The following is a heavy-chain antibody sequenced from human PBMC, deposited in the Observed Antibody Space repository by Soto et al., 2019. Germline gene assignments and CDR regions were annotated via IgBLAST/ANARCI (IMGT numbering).Heavy chain of an antibody. D-gene: IGHD2-21*02. J-gene: IGHJ4*02. CDR2: IIPIFGTA. Sequence: QVQLVQSGAEVKKPGSSVKVSCKASGGTFSSYAIRWLRQAPGQGLEWMGGIIPIFGTATYAQKFQGRVTITADESTSTAYMELCSLRSEDTAVYYCARFGYSAYCGGDCPYWGQGTLVTVSS. V-gene: IGHV1-69*12. CDR3: ARFGYSAYCGGDCPY. CDR1: GGTFSSYA.